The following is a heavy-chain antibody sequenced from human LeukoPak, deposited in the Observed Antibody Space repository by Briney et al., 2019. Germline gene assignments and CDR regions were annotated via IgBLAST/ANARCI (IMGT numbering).Heavy chain of an antibody. CDR3: AREVGATKGFDY. Sequence: SGGSLRLSXAASGLTFNSYWMHWVRQAPGKGLVWVSRINSDGSSTSYADSVKGRFTISRDNAKNTLYLQMNSLRAEDTAVYYCAREVGATKGFDYWGQGTLVTVSS. CDR1: GLTFNSYW. J-gene: IGHJ4*02. V-gene: IGHV3-74*01. D-gene: IGHD1-26*01. CDR2: INSDGSST.